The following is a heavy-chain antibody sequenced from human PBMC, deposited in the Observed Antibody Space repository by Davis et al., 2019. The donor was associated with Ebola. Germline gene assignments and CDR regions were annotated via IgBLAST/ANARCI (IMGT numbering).Heavy chain of an antibody. CDR1: EYTFTSYD. V-gene: IGHV1-18*01. CDR2: ISAYNGNT. Sequence: ASVKISCKASEYTFTSYDINWVRQATGQGLEWMGWISAYNGNTNYAQKLQGRVTMTTDTSTSTAYMELRSLRSDDTAVYYCAKVKYYSTWRGGFDSWGQGTLVTVAS. J-gene: IGHJ4*02. CDR3: AKVKYYSTWRGGFDS. D-gene: IGHD3-10*01.